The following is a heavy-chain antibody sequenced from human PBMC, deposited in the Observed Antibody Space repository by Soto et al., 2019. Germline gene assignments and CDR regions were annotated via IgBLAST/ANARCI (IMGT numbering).Heavy chain of an antibody. CDR1: RAFINSGGFY. D-gene: IGHD2-15*01. Sequence: QVQLQESGPGLVKPTQTLSLTCSVSRAFINSGGFYYSWIRQPPGKGLEWLGYIFHSGSTLYNPSLRGRLTLSADTSRNPLSLYLTSVTAADTAVYYCVRGGIAGHWFDPWGQGILVTVSS. J-gene: IGHJ5*02. CDR2: IFHSGST. V-gene: IGHV4-31*03. CDR3: VRGGIAGHWFDP.